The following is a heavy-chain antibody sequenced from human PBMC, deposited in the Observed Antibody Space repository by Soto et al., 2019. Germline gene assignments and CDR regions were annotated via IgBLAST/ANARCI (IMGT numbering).Heavy chain of an antibody. Sequence: QVQLVQSGAEVKKPGSSVKVSCKASGGTFSSYAISWVRQAPGQGLEWMGGIIPIFGTANYAQKFKGRVTITADESTSTAYMELSSLRSEDTAVYYCLGWNRGGGYDLDYWGQGTLVTVSS. CDR3: LGWNRGGGYDLDY. CDR2: IIPIFGTA. V-gene: IGHV1-69*01. CDR1: GGTFSSYA. J-gene: IGHJ4*02. D-gene: IGHD5-12*01.